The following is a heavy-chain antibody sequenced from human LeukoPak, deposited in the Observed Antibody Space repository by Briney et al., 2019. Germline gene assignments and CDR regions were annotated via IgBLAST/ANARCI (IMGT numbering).Heavy chain of an antibody. V-gene: IGHV3-30-3*01. Sequence: PGGSLRLSCAASGFTFSSYAMHWVRQAPGKGLEWVAVISYDGSNKYYADSVKGRFTISRDNSKNTLYLQMNSLRAEDTAVYCCARGCPYYYDSWGQGTLVTVSS. D-gene: IGHD3-22*01. CDR2: ISYDGSNK. CDR1: GFTFSSYA. J-gene: IGHJ4*02. CDR3: ARGCPYYYDS.